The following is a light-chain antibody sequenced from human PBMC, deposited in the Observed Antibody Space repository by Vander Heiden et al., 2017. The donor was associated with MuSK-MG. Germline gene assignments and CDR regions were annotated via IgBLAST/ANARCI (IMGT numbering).Light chain of an antibody. V-gene: IGKV1-39*01. Sequence: DIQMTQSPSSLSASVGDRVTITCRASQSISSYLNLYQQKPGKAPKLLIYAASSLQSGVPSRFSGSGSGTDFTLTISSLQPEDFATYYCQQNDSTPPFTFGHGTKVDIK. CDR2: AAS. J-gene: IGKJ3*01. CDR1: QSISSY. CDR3: QQNDSTPPFT.